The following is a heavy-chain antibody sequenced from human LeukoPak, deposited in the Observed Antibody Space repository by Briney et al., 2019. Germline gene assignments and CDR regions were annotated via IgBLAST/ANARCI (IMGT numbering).Heavy chain of an antibody. CDR2: ISAYNGNT. V-gene: IGHV1-18*04. CDR3: ALTIGCREPPWASADY. Sequence: ASVKVSCKASGYTFTSYGISWVRQAPGQGLEWMGWISAYNGNTNYAQKLQGRVTMTTDTSTSTAYMELRSLRSDDTAVYYCALTIGCREPPWASADYWGQGTLVTVSS. J-gene: IGHJ4*02. D-gene: IGHD1-26*01. CDR1: GYTFTSYG.